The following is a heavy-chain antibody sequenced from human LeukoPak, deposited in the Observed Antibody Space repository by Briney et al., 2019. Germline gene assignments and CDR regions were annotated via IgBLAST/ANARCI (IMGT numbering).Heavy chain of an antibody. D-gene: IGHD4-17*01. CDR3: ARDYYGDYVTPYYYYMDV. CDR2: INHSGST. CDR1: GGSFSGYY. V-gene: IGHV4-34*01. Sequence: SETLSLTCAVYGGSFSGYYWSWIRQPPGKGLEWIGEINHSGSTNYNPSLKSRVTISVDTSKNQFSLKLSSVTAADTAVYYCARDYYGDYVTPYYYYMDVWGKGTTVTISS. J-gene: IGHJ6*03.